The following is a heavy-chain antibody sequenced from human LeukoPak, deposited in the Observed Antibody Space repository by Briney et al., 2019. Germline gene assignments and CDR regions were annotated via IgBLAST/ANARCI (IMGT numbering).Heavy chain of an antibody. J-gene: IGHJ4*02. CDR2: INTNTGNP. D-gene: IGHD1-26*01. V-gene: IGHV7-4-1*02. CDR1: VYTFTSYA. Sequence: ASVKVSCKASVYTFTSYAMNWVRQAAGQGLEWMGWINTNTGNPTYAQGFTGRFVFSLDTSVSTAYLQISSLKAEDTAVYYCARVSSGSYHHYWGQGTLVTVSS. CDR3: ARVSSGSYHHY.